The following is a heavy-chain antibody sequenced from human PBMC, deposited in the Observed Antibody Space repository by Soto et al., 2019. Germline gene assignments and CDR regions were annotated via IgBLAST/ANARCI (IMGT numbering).Heavy chain of an antibody. Sequence: GGSLRLSCAASGFTFSSYAMHWVRQAPGKGLEWVAVISYDGSNKYYADSVKGRFTISRDNSKNTLYLQMNSLRAEDTAVYYCARVRRHLYSSWAGPYYYGMDVWGQGTTVTVSS. V-gene: IGHV3-30-3*01. CDR3: ARVRRHLYSSWAGPYYYGMDV. CDR2: ISYDGSNK. D-gene: IGHD6-6*01. CDR1: GFTFSSYA. J-gene: IGHJ6*02.